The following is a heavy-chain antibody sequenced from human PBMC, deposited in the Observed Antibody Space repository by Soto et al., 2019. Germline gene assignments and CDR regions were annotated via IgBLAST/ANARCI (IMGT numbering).Heavy chain of an antibody. V-gene: IGHV1-8*01. CDR1: GYTFTSYA. CDR3: ARDYGGNSGWFDP. CDR2: MNPNNDNT. Sequence: QVQLVQSGAEVREPGASVKVSCKASGYTFTSYAINWVRQATGQGLEWMGWMNPNNDNTGYAQKFQGRVTMTEDASISTACIELSSLRFEDTAVYYCARDYGGNSGWFDPWGQGTLVTVSS. J-gene: IGHJ5*02. D-gene: IGHD4-17*01.